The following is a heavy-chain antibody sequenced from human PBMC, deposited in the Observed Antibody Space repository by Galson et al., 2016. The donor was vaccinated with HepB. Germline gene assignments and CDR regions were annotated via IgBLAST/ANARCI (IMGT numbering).Heavy chain of an antibody. D-gene: IGHD5-18*01. V-gene: IGHV3-33*06. CDR1: AFTFSSYG. CDR3: AKTTVNTGYYGMDV. CDR2: IWYDGSNK. J-gene: IGHJ6*02. Sequence: SLRLSCAASAFTFSSYGMHWVRQAPGKGLEWVAVIWYDGSNKYYADSVKGRLTISRDNSKNTLYLQMNSLRAEDTAVYYCAKTTVNTGYYGMDVWGQGTTVTVSS.